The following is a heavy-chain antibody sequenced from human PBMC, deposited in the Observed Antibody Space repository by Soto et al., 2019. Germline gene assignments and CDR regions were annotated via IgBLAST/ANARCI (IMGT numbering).Heavy chain of an antibody. Sequence: PGGSLRLSCAASGFTFSSYSMNWVRQAPGKGLEWVSSISSSSSYIYYADSVKGRFTISRDNAKNSLYLQMNSLRAEDTAVYYCARDLGDSRSSKDDYWGQGTLVTVSS. J-gene: IGHJ4*02. CDR3: ARDLGDSRSSKDDY. CDR2: ISSSSSYI. D-gene: IGHD6-6*01. CDR1: GFTFSSYS. V-gene: IGHV3-21*01.